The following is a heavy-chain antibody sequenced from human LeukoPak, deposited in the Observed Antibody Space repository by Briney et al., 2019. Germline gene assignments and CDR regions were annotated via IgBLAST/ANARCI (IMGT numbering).Heavy chain of an antibody. J-gene: IGHJ4*02. CDR3: ARHAGGIAAAGTRPFDY. CDR1: GASFSSSTYY. D-gene: IGHD6-13*01. V-gene: IGHV4-39*01. CDR2: SYYSGST. Sequence: SETLCLTCTVSGASFSSSTYYWGWIRQPPGKGLEWIGSSYYSGSTYYNPSLKSRVTMSVDTSKNQFSLKLSSVTAADTAVYYCARHAGGIAAAGTRPFDYWGQGTLVTVSS.